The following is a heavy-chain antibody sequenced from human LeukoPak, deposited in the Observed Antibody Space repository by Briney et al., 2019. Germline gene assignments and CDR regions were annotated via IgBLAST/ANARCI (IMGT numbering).Heavy chain of an antibody. CDR2: IYYSGST. J-gene: IGHJ3*02. Sequence: SETLSLTCTVSGGSISSYYWSWIRQPPGKGLEWIGYIYYSGSTNYNPSLKSRVTISVDKSKNQFSLKLSSVTAADTAVYYCASGYYYDSSGPETFDIWGQGTMVTVSS. V-gene: IGHV4-59*12. D-gene: IGHD3-22*01. CDR3: ASGYYYDSSGPETFDI. CDR1: GGSISSYY.